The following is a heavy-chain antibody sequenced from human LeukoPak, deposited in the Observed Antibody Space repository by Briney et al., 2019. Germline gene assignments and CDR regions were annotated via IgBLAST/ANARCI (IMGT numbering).Heavy chain of an antibody. V-gene: IGHV3-23*01. Sequence: PGGSLRLSCAASGFTFSSYWMHWVRQAPGKGLEWVSTISVSGGSTYYADSVKGRFTISRDNSKNTLYLQMNSLRAEDTAIYYCAKDLTMIVVVITPDAFDIWGQGTMVTVSS. CDR3: AKDLTMIVVVITPDAFDI. J-gene: IGHJ3*02. CDR1: GFTFSSYW. CDR2: ISVSGGST. D-gene: IGHD3-22*01.